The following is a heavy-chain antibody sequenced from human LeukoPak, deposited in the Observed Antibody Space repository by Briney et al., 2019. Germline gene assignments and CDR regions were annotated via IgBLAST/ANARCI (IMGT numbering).Heavy chain of an antibody. D-gene: IGHD3-22*01. V-gene: IGHV3-74*01. CDR2: INTDGSST. J-gene: IGHJ3*02. CDR3: ARDDTHSDTSGSFYDAFDI. Sequence: GGSLRLSCSASGFTLSSYWMHWVRQAPGKGLVWVSRINTDGSSTNYADSVKGRFTVSRDNAKNTLYLQMNSLRAEDTAVYYCARDDTHSDTSGSFYDAFDIWGQGTMVTVSS. CDR1: GFTLSSYW.